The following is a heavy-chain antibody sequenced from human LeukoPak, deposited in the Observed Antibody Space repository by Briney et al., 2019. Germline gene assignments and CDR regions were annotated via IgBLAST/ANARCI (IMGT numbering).Heavy chain of an antibody. CDR3: ANRRRASRGYGMDV. J-gene: IGHJ6*02. V-gene: IGHV1-69*13. D-gene: IGHD1-1*01. Sequence: ASVKVSCKASGGTFSSYDISWVRQAPGQGLEWMGGIIPIFGTANYAQKFQGRVTITADESTSTAYMELSSLRSEDTAVYYCANRRRASRGYGMDVWGQGTMVTVSS. CDR1: GGTFSSYD. CDR2: IIPIFGTA.